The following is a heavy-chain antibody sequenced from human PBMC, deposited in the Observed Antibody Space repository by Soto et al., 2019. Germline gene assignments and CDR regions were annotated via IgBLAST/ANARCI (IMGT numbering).Heavy chain of an antibody. Sequence: EVQLVESGGGLVQPGGSLRLSCAASGLTVSTKYMSWVRQAPGKGLEWVSVIYSGGSTFYADSVRGRLTISRDNSKNTVNHQKNSLRDEDTAVYYCARDPWAADYWGQGTLVTGSS. D-gene: IGHD3-16*01. CDR1: GLTVSTKY. CDR2: IYSGGST. V-gene: IGHV3-66*01. J-gene: IGHJ4*02. CDR3: ARDPWAADY.